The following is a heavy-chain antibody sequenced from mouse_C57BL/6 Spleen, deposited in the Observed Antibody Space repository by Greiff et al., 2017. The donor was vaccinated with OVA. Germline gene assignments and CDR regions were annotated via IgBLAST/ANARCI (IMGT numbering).Heavy chain of an antibody. Sequence: QVQLQQSGPGLVQPSQSLSITCTVSGFSLTSYGVHWVRQSPGKGLEWLGVIWRGGSTDYNAAFMSRLSITKDNSKSQVFFKMNSLQADDTAIYYCAKNTHYYGSSYGYFDVWGTGTTVTVSS. CDR2: IWRGGST. V-gene: IGHV2-5*01. CDR1: GFSLTSYG. D-gene: IGHD1-1*01. J-gene: IGHJ1*03. CDR3: AKNTHYYGSSYGYFDV.